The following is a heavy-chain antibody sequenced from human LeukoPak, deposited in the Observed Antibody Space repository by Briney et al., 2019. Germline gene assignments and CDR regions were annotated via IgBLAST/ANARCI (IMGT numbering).Heavy chain of an antibody. J-gene: IGHJ4*02. Sequence: SETLSLTCTVSGGSISSYYWSWIRQPPGKGLEWIGYIYYSGSTNYNPPLKSRVTISVDTSKNQFSLKLSSVTAADTAVYYCAREYGTTRDYWGQGTLVTVSS. V-gene: IGHV4-59*01. CDR1: GGSISSYY. CDR3: AREYGTTRDY. D-gene: IGHD4-17*01. CDR2: IYYSGST.